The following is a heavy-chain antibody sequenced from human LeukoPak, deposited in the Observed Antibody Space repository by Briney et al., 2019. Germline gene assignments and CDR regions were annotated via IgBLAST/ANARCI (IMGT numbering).Heavy chain of an antibody. Sequence: GGSLRLSCAASGFTFSSYAMSWVRQAPGKGLEWVSSISGSGGSTYYADSVKGRFTISRDNSKNTLYLQINSLRTEDTAVYFCAKEGRWLDSWGQGTLVTVSS. J-gene: IGHJ4*02. D-gene: IGHD4-23*01. V-gene: IGHV3-23*01. CDR1: GFTFSSYA. CDR2: ISGSGGST. CDR3: AKEGRWLDS.